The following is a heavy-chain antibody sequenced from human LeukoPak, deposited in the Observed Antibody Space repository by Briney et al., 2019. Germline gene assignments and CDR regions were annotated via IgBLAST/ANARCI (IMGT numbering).Heavy chain of an antibody. CDR1: GFTFSSYA. V-gene: IGHV3-21*01. Sequence: KAGGSLRLSCAASGFTFSSYAMHWVRQAPGKGLEWVSSISSSSSYTYYADSVKGRFTISRDNAKNSLYLQMNSLRAEDTAVYYCARDGSESGYYYYGMDVWGQGTTVTVSS. CDR2: ISSSSSYT. D-gene: IGHD1-26*01. CDR3: ARDGSESGYYYYGMDV. J-gene: IGHJ6*02.